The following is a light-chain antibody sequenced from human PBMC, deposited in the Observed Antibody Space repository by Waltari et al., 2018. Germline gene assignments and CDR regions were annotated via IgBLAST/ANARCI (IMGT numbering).Light chain of an antibody. J-gene: IGLJ2*01. CDR2: DTF. V-gene: IGLV7-46*01. Sequence: QAVVTQEPSLTVSPGGTVTLTCDSNTGAVTSGHYSYWFQQRPGQAPRTLIYDTFNKHSGTPARFSGSLLGGKAALTLSGAQPEDEADYYCSLSYSGVRVFGGGTKLTVL. CDR3: SLSYSGVRV. CDR1: TGAVTSGHY.